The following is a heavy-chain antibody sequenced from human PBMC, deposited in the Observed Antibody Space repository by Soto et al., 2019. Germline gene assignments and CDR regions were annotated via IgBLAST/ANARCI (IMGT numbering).Heavy chain of an antibody. J-gene: IGHJ4*02. Sequence: EVQLVESGGGLVQPGGSLRLSCAASGFTFSSYSMNWVRQAPGKGLEWVSYISSSSSTIYYADSVKGRFTISRDNAKNSLDLQMNSLSAEDTAVYYCARDLCPYSGYDCRVDYWGQGTLVTVSS. CDR3: ARDLCPYSGYDCRVDY. V-gene: IGHV3-48*01. CDR2: ISSSSSTI. CDR1: GFTFSSYS. D-gene: IGHD5-12*01.